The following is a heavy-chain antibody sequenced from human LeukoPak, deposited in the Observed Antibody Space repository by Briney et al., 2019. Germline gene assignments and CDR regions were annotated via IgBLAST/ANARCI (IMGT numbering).Heavy chain of an antibody. CDR3: ARDSTTPADGDY. D-gene: IGHD4-17*01. J-gene: IGHJ4*02. V-gene: IGHV1-69*13. CDR2: IIPIFGTA. Sequence: ASVKVSCKASGGTFSSYAISWVRQAPGQGLEWMGGIIPIFGTANYAQKFQGRVTITADESTSTAYMELSSLRSEDTAVYYCARDSTTPADGDYWGQGTLVTVSS. CDR1: GGTFSSYA.